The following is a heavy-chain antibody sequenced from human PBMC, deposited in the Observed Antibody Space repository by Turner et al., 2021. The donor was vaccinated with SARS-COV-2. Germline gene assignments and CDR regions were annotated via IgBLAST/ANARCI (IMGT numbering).Heavy chain of an antibody. CDR3: ARRSEGYYGSGSHWFDP. V-gene: IGHV4-39*01. D-gene: IGHD3-10*01. CDR1: GGSISSSPYY. CDR2: IYYSGST. Sequence: QLHLQESGPGLVKPSETLSLTCTVSGGSISSSPYYWGWIRQPPGKGLEWIGIIYYSGSTYYNPSLKSRVTISVDTSKNQFSLKLSSVTAADTAVYYCARRSEGYYGSGSHWFDPWGQGTLVTVSS. J-gene: IGHJ5*02.